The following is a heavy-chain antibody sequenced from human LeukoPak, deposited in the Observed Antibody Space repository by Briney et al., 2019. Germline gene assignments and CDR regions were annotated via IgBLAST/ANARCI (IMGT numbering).Heavy chain of an antibody. CDR3: AKDERNWNYNLASQTYD. CDR1: GFTFSSYA. D-gene: IGHD1-7*01. CDR2: ISGSGGST. V-gene: IGHV3-23*01. Sequence: PGGSLRLSCAASGFTFSSYAMSWVRQAPGKGLEWVSAISGSGGSTYYADSVKGRFTISRDNSKNTLYLQMNSLRAEDTAVYYCAKDERNWNYNLASQTYDWGQGTLLTVSS. J-gene: IGHJ4*02.